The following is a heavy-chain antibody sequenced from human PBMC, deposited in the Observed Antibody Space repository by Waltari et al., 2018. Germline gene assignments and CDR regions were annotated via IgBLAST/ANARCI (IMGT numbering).Heavy chain of an antibody. CDR3: AKDPDYGDYVGYWYFNL. D-gene: IGHD4-17*01. CDR2: ISGSGDST. Sequence: EVQLLESGGGLVQPGGSLRLSCAASGFTFSNYAMSWVRQAPGKGLEWVSTISGSGDSTYYADSGKGRFTISRDNSKNTLYLRMTSLRAEDTAFYYCAKDPDYGDYVGYWYFNLWGRGTLVTLAS. V-gene: IGHV3-23*01. CDR1: GFTFSNYA. J-gene: IGHJ2*01.